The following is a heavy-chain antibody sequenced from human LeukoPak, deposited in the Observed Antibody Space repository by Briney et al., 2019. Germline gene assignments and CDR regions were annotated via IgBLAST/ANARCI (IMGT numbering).Heavy chain of an antibody. CDR2: ISLTGLT. Sequence: SETLSLTCGVSGGSISNTNWWSWVRQPPGQGLEWIGEISLTGLTHYNPSLESRVTVSLDKSKNQLSLHLPSVTAADTAVYYCSRENGAFSPFGYWGQGTLVTVLS. V-gene: IGHV4-4*02. CDR3: SRENGAFSPFGY. J-gene: IGHJ4*02. D-gene: IGHD2-8*01. CDR1: GGSISNTNW.